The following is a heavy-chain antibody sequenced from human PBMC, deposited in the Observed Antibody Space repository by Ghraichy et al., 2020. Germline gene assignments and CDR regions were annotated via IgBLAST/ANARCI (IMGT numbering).Heavy chain of an antibody. CDR3: ARRVKSRAVAGTLDAFDI. CDR2: IYSGGST. CDR1: GFIFGNTA. V-gene: IGHV3-53*01. D-gene: IGHD6-19*01. Sequence: GESLNISCEASGFIFGNTAMSWVRQAPGKGLEWVSVIYSGGSTYYADSVKGRFTISRDNSKNTLYLQMNSLRAEDTAVYYCARRVKSRAVAGTLDAFDIWGQGTMVTVSS. J-gene: IGHJ3*02.